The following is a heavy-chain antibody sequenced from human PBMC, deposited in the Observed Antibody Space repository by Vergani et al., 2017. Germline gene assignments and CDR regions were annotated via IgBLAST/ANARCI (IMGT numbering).Heavy chain of an antibody. Sequence: EVQLLESGGGLVQPGGSLRLSCAASGFTFSSYAMSWVRQAPGKGLEWVSAIRGSGGSTYYADSVKGRFTISRDNSKNTLYLQMNSLRAEDTAVYYCAKDIRMSVASFDIWGQGTMVTVSS. CDR1: GFTFSSYA. J-gene: IGHJ3*02. V-gene: IGHV3-23*01. CDR3: AKDIRMSVASFDI. CDR2: IRGSGGST. D-gene: IGHD3-16*01.